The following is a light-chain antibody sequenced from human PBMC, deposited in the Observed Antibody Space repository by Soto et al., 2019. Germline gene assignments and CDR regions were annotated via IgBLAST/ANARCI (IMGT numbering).Light chain of an antibody. Sequence: QSALTQPRSVSGSPGQSVTISCTGTSSDVGGYNYVSWYQQHPGKAPKVMIYDVSKRPSGVPDRFSGSKSGNTASLTISGLQAEDEADYYCCSYAGSYTWVVCGGTKVTVL. CDR1: SSDVGGYNY. V-gene: IGLV2-11*01. J-gene: IGLJ3*02. CDR3: CSYAGSYTWV. CDR2: DVS.